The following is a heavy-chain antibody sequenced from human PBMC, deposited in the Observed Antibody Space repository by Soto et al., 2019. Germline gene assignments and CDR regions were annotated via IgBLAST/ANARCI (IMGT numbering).Heavy chain of an antibody. V-gene: IGHV3-66*01. CDR1: GFTVSSNY. J-gene: IGHJ6*03. D-gene: IGHD4-17*01. Sequence: GGSLRLSCAASGFTVSSNYMSWVRQAPGKGLEWVSVIYSGGSTYYADSVKGRFTISRDNSKNTLYLQMNSLRAEDTAVYYCARETDYGFDYYYYMDVWGKETTVTVSS. CDR3: ARETDYGFDYYYYMDV. CDR2: IYSGGST.